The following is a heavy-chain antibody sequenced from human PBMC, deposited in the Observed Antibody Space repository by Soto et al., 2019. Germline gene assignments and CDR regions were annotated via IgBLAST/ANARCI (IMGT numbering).Heavy chain of an antibody. Sequence: QVQLVESGGGVVQPGRSLRLCCAASGFTFSSYGMHWVRQAPGKGLEWVAVISYDGSNKYYADSVKGRFTISRDNSKNTLYLQMNSLRAEDTAVYYCAKDSGGTFFIFYFDYWGQGTLVTVSS. V-gene: IGHV3-30*18. J-gene: IGHJ4*02. D-gene: IGHD3-16*01. CDR1: GFTFSSYG. CDR3: AKDSGGTFFIFYFDY. CDR2: ISYDGSNK.